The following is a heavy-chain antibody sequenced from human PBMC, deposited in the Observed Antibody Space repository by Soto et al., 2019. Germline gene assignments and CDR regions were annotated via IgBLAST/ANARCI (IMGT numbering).Heavy chain of an antibody. V-gene: IGHV1-46*01. J-gene: IGHJ4*02. Sequence: ASVKVSCKASGYTFTSYYMHWVRQAPGQGLEWMGIINPSGGSTSYAQKFQGRVTMTRDTSTSTVYMELSSLRSEDTAVYYCARLASRSSGRSGIGYFDYWGQGTLVTVSS. D-gene: IGHD3-22*01. CDR1: GYTFTSYY. CDR3: ARLASRSSGRSGIGYFDY. CDR2: INPSGGST.